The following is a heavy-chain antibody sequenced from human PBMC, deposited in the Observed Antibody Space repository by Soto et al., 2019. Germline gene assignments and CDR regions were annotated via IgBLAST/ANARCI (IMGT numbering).Heavy chain of an antibody. V-gene: IGHV4-59*08. Sequence: QVQLQESGPGLVKPSETLSLTCTVSGGSISSYYWSWIRQPPGKGLEWIGYIYYSGSTNYNPSLKRRVTISVXXSXNXXSLKLSSVTAADTAVYYCARGSSGWTDYYYYGMDVWGQGTTVTVSS. CDR2: IYYSGST. CDR3: ARGSSGWTDYYYYGMDV. D-gene: IGHD6-19*01. CDR1: GGSISSYY. J-gene: IGHJ6*02.